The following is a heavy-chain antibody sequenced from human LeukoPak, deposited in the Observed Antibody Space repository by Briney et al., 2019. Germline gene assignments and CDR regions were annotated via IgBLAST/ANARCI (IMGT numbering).Heavy chain of an antibody. CDR2: ISAYDGNT. CDR1: GYTFTSYG. D-gene: IGHD3-10*01. Sequence: ASVKVSCKVSGYTFTSYGISWVRQAPGQGLEWMGWISAYDGNTNYAQKLQGRVTMTTDTSTSTAYMELRSLRSDDTAVYYCARGGVIWFGELLTFTYYYMDVWGKGTTVTVSS. V-gene: IGHV1-18*01. J-gene: IGHJ6*03. CDR3: ARGGVIWFGELLTFTYYYMDV.